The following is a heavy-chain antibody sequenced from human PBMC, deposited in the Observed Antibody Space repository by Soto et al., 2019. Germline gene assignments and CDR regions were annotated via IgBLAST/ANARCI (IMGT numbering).Heavy chain of an antibody. D-gene: IGHD5-18*01. CDR1: GGSISSGGYY. J-gene: IGHJ4*02. CDR2: IYYSGST. CDR3: ARSRGYSYALDY. V-gene: IGHV4-31*03. Sequence: SETLSLTCTVSGGSISSGGYYWGWIRQHPGKGLEWIGYIYYSGSTYYNPSLKSRVKISVDTSKNQFSLKLSSVTAADTAVYYCARSRGYSYALDYWGQGTLVTVSS.